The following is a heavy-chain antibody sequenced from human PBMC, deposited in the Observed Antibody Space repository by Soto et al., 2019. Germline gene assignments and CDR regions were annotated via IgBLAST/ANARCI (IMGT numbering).Heavy chain of an antibody. CDR1: GGSFSGYY. CDR2: INHSGST. Sequence: QVQLQQWGAGLLKPSETLSLTCAVYGGSFSGYYWSWIRQPPGKGLEWIGEINHSGSTNYNPSLKSPFTISVDTSKNQFSLQLSSVTAANTAVYYCARLPTVTILTAAFDIWGQGTMVTVSS. V-gene: IGHV4-34*01. CDR3: ARLPTVTILTAAFDI. J-gene: IGHJ3*02. D-gene: IGHD4-17*01.